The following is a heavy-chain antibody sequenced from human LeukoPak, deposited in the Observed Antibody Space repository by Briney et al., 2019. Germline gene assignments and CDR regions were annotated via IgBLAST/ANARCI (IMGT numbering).Heavy chain of an antibody. D-gene: IGHD3-22*01. CDR3: ARAPVTTPRPYYYDSSGYYTR. CDR2: INHSGST. V-gene: IGHV4-34*01. CDR1: GGSFSGYY. J-gene: IGHJ4*02. Sequence: PSETLSLTCAVYGGSFSGYYWSWIRQPPGKGLEWIGEINHSGSTNYNPSLKSRVTISVDTSKNQFSLKLSSVTAADTAVYYCARAPVTTPRPYYYDSSGYYTRWGQGTLVTVSS.